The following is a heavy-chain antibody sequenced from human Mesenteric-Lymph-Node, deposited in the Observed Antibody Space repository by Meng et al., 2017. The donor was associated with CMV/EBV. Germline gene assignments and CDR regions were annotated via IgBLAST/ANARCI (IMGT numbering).Heavy chain of an antibody. D-gene: IGHD6-19*01. V-gene: IGHV1-46*01. Sequence: SCKASGYTFTSYYVHWVRQAPGQGLECMGLINPSDGSTSYTQKFQGRVTVTRDTSTSTVYMELTSLRSEDTAVYFCARHGVAGSDYWGQGTLVTVSS. CDR3: ARHGVAGSDY. J-gene: IGHJ4*02. CDR1: GYTFTSYY. CDR2: INPSDGST.